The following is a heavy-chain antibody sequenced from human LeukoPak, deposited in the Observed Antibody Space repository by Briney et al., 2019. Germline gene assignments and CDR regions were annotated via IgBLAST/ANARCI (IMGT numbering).Heavy chain of an antibody. D-gene: IGHD6-19*01. V-gene: IGHV3-30*18. CDR1: GFTFRTYG. Sequence: GRSLRLSYAASGFTFRTYGMHWVRQAPGEGLEWVAVTSYDGANNYYADSVKGRFTISRDNSKNTLYLQMNTLRPEDTAVYYCAKDRGSGWSYYFDYWGQGTLVTVSS. CDR3: AKDRGSGWSYYFDY. J-gene: IGHJ4*02. CDR2: TSYDGANN.